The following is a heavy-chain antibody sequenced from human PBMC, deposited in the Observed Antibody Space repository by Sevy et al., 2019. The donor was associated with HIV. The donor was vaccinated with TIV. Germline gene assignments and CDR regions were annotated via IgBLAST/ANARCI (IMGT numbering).Heavy chain of an antibody. CDR2: ISWDGGST. Sequence: GGSLRLSCAASGFTFDDYTMHWVRQAPGKGLEWVSLISWDGGSTYYADSVKGRFTISRDNSKNSLYLQMNSLRTEDIALYYCAKEAMVQPYYYGMDVLGQGTTVTVSS. CDR3: AKEAMVQPYYYGMDV. J-gene: IGHJ6*02. CDR1: GFTFDDYT. V-gene: IGHV3-43*01. D-gene: IGHD5-18*01.